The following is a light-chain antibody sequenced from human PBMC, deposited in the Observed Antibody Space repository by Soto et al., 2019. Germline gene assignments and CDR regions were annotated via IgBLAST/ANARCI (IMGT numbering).Light chain of an antibody. J-gene: IGKJ2*01. V-gene: IGKV3-15*01. CDR1: QSVSSN. CDR2: GAS. Sequence: EIVMTQSPATLSVSPGERATLSCRASQSVSSNLAWYQQRPGQAPRLLIYGASTRATGIPARVSGSGSGTEFTLTISRLQSEDFAVYYCQQHNNWPFTFGQGTKLEIK. CDR3: QQHNNWPFT.